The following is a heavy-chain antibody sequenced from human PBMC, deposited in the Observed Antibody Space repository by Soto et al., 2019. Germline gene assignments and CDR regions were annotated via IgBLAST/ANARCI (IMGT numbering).Heavy chain of an antibody. J-gene: IGHJ4*02. Sequence: EVQLVESGGDLVQPGGSLRLSCVASGFTFSSYWMGWVRQAPGKWLEWVANIKQDGSDKYYVDSVKGRFTISRDNTKNSLYLQMNSLRVEDTAVYYCARDRCSSTSCFFDYWGQGTLVTVSS. CDR2: IKQDGSDK. CDR1: GFTFSSYW. V-gene: IGHV3-7*03. CDR3: ARDRCSSTSCFFDY. D-gene: IGHD2-2*01.